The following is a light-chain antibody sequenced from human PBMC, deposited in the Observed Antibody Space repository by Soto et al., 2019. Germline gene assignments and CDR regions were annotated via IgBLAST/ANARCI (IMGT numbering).Light chain of an antibody. Sequence: QSALTQPASVSGSPGQSITSSCSGTSSDIGAYEYVSWYQQHPGKPPKLMIYNVNNRPSGVSYRFSGSKSGNTASLTISRLQTEDEADYYCLSHTTSRTYVFGPGTKVTVL. CDR3: LSHTTSRTYV. V-gene: IGLV2-14*03. CDR2: NVN. J-gene: IGLJ1*01. CDR1: SSDIGAYEY.